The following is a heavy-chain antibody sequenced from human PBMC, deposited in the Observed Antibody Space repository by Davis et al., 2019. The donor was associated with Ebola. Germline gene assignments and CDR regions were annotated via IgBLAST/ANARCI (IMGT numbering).Heavy chain of an antibody. D-gene: IGHD5-18*01. CDR3: ARHRRGYSYGYKDISDYYYGMDV. J-gene: IGHJ6*02. CDR1: GCPISSSTYY. CDR2: IYFSVSI. Sequence: SDTLSFTFTLPGCPISSSTYYWGSIRQPPGKGLEWIGNIYFSVSIYYNPSLKSRVTISVDTSKNQFSLKLSSVTAADTAVYYCARHRRGYSYGYKDISDYYYGMDVWGQGTTVTVSS. V-gene: IGHV4-39*01.